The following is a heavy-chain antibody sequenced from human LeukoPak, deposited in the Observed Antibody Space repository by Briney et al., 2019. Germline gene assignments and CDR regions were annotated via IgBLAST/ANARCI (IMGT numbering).Heavy chain of an antibody. CDR2: IKQDGSEK. D-gene: IGHD3-16*01. Sequence: GGSLRLSCAASRFTFSRYRMSWVRQAPGKGLEWVANIKQDGSEKHYVDSVKGRFTISRDNAKNSLYLQMNSLRAEDTAVYYCATERAGERPRPLLNYYYMDVWGKGTTVTISS. J-gene: IGHJ6*03. CDR3: ATERAGERPRPLLNYYYMDV. V-gene: IGHV3-7*01. CDR1: RFTFSRYR.